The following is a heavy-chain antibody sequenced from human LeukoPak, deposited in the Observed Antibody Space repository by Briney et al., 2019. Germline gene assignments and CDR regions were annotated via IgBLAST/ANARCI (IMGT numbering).Heavy chain of an antibody. CDR2: IYYSGST. CDR3: ARRWGNIVGVTYEY. CDR1: GGSISSYY. V-gene: IGHV4-59*08. J-gene: IGHJ4*02. D-gene: IGHD3-16*01. Sequence: PSETLSLTCTVSGGSISSYYWSWIRQPPGKGLEWIGYIYYSGSTYYNPSLKSRVTISVDTSKNQFSLKLSSVTAADTAVYYCARRWGNIVGVTYEYWGQGTLVTVSS.